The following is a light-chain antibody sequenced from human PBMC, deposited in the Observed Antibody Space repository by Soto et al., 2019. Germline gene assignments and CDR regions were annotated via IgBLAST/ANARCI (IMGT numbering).Light chain of an antibody. Sequence: IVLTQAPATLSLSRGERATLSCLAILSFSCSSSAWYQQKPGQAPRLLIYGASSRATGIPDRFSGSGSGTDFALAISRLEPEDFAVYYCYRYGSSTPCTFGQETNLQIK. CDR3: YRYGSSTPCT. CDR1: LSFSCSS. CDR2: GAS. J-gene: IGKJ2*02. V-gene: IGKV3-20*01.